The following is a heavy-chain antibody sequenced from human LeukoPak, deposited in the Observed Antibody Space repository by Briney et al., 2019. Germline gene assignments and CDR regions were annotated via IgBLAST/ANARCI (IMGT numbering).Heavy chain of an antibody. J-gene: IGHJ4*02. D-gene: IGHD3-22*01. Sequence: PSETLSLTCAVCGGSFSGYYWSWIRQPPGKGLEWIGEIKHSGSTNYNPSLKSRVTISVDTSKNQFSLKLSSVTAADTAVYYCARGSLLYYYDSSGYSDYWGQGTLVTVSS. V-gene: IGHV4-34*01. CDR3: ARGSLLYYYDSSGYSDY. CDR2: IKHSGST. CDR1: GGSFSGYY.